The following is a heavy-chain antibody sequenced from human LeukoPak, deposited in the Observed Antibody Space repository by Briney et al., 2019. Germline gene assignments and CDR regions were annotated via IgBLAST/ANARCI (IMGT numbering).Heavy chain of an antibody. CDR2: IYYSGST. V-gene: IGHV4-59*12. J-gene: IGHJ5*02. CDR3: ARGKYYDFWSGYYTYWFDP. CDR1: GGSISSYY. D-gene: IGHD3-3*01. Sequence: SETLSLTCTVSGGSISSYYWSWIRQPPGKGLEWIGYIYYSGSTNYNPSLKSRVTISVDTSKNQFSLKLSSVTAADTAVYYCARGKYYDFWSGYYTYWFDPWGQGTLVTVSS.